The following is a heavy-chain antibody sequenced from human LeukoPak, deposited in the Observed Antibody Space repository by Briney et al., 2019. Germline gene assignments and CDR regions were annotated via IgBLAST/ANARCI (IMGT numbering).Heavy chain of an antibody. Sequence: SETLSLTCAVSGYSISSGYYWGWIRQPTGKGLEWIGSIYHSGSTYYNPSLKSRVTISVDTSKNQFSLKLSSVAAADTAVYYCASYDFWSGYYGRENNWFDPWGQGTLVTVSS. CDR1: GYSISSGYY. J-gene: IGHJ5*02. D-gene: IGHD3-3*01. CDR3: ASYDFWSGYYGRENNWFDP. CDR2: IYHSGST. V-gene: IGHV4-38-2*01.